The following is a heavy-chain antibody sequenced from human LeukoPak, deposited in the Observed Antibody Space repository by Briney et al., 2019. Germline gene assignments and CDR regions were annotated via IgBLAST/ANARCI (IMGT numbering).Heavy chain of an antibody. Sequence: TSETLSLTCTVSGYSISSGYYWGWIRQPPGKGLEWIGYIYYSGSTNYNPSLKSRVTISVDTSKNQFSLKLSSVTAADTAVYYCAAEIGYYGSGSYRRWFDPWGQGTLVTVSS. V-gene: IGHV4-61*01. J-gene: IGHJ5*02. CDR1: GYSISSGYY. CDR2: IYYSGST. D-gene: IGHD3-10*01. CDR3: AAEIGYYGSGSYRRWFDP.